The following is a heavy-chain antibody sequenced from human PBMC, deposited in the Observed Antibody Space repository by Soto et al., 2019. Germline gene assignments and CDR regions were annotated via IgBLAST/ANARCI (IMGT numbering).Heavy chain of an antibody. CDR1: GGSINDYY. J-gene: IGHJ6*02. D-gene: IGHD1-1*01. CDR3: AGEKNHATRGYYYYGMDV. V-gene: IGHV4-59*01. Sequence: ASETLSLTCTVSGGSINDYYWNWIRQPPGKGLEWIAYLYYSGSTNYNPSLKSRVTISLDTSKKQFSLKLSSVTAADTAIYYCAGEKNHATRGYYYYGMDVWGQGTTVTVSS. CDR2: LYYSGST.